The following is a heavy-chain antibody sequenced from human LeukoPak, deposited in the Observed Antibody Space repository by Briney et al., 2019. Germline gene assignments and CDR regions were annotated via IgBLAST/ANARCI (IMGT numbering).Heavy chain of an antibody. Sequence: PSETLSLTCTVSGGSISSGGYYWSWIRQHPGKGLEWIGYIYYSGSTYYNPSLKSRVTISVDTSKNQFSLKLSSVTAADTAVYYCARGIRTIFGVVINFFDYWGQGTLVTVSS. V-gene: IGHV4-31*03. D-gene: IGHD3-3*01. CDR3: ARGIRTIFGVVINFFDY. CDR1: GGSISSGGYY. J-gene: IGHJ4*02. CDR2: IYYSGST.